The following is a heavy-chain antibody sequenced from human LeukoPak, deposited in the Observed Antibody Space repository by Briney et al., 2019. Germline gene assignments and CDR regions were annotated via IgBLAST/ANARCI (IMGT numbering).Heavy chain of an antibody. CDR2: ISSSSDTI. J-gene: IGHJ4*02. CDR3: ARDARYCSSANCYFDY. Sequence: GGSLRLSCAASGFTFSSCSMNWVRQAPGKGLEWVSYISSSSDTIYYADSVKGRFTVSRDNAKNSLYLQMNSLRDEDTAVYYCARDARYCSSANCYFDYWGQGILVTVSS. CDR1: GFTFSSCS. D-gene: IGHD2-2*01. V-gene: IGHV3-48*02.